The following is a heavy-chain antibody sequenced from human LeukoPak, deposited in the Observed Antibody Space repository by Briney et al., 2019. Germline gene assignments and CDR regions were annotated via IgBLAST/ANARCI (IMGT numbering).Heavy chain of an antibody. CDR2: ISSSGSTI. V-gene: IGHV3-48*03. CDR3: ARVEDYDILTGFDY. CDR1: GFTFSSYE. J-gene: IGHJ4*02. Sequence: GGSLRLSCAASGFTFSSYEMNWVRQAPGKGLEWVSYISSSGSTIYYADSVKGRFTISRDNAKKSLYLQMNSLRAEDTAVYYCARVEDYDILTGFDYWGQGTLVTVSS. D-gene: IGHD3-9*01.